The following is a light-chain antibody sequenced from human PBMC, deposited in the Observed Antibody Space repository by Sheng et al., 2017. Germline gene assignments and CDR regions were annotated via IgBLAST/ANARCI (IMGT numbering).Light chain of an antibody. V-gene: IGLV4-69*01. Sequence: QTVLTQSPSVSASLGASVKLTCTLSRGHSTYAIAWHQQQPEKGPRYLMRVNSDGSHRTGDGTPDRFAGSSSGAERYLIISSLQSEDEGDYYCQTWGSGIRVFGGGTRLTVL. CDR3: QTWGSGIRV. J-gene: IGLJ3*02. CDR2: VNSDGSH. CDR1: RGHSTYA.